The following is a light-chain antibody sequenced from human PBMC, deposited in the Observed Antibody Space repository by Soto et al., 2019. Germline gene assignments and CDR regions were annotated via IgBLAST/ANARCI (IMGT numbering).Light chain of an antibody. Sequence: ENVLTQSPATLSLSPGDRATLSCRASQSVSTYLAWYQQRPGQAPRLLIYDASKRATGIAARFSGSGSGTDFTLTISSLEPEDFAVYYCQQRGNWPPQTFGQGTKVDIK. V-gene: IGKV3-11*01. CDR1: QSVSTY. J-gene: IGKJ1*01. CDR2: DAS. CDR3: QQRGNWPPQT.